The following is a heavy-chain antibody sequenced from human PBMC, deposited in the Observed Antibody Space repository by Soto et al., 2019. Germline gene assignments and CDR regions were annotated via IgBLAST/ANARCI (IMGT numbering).Heavy chain of an antibody. V-gene: IGHV3-48*01. CDR2: ISSSSSTI. CDR3: ARGSSGWYGYFDY. Sequence: EVQLVESGGGLVQPGGSLRLSCAASGFTFSSYSMNWVRQAPGKGLEWVSYISSSSSTIYYADSVKGRFTISRDNAKNSLYLQMNSLRAEDTAVYYCARGSSGWYGYFDYWGQGTLVTVSS. CDR1: GFTFSSYS. J-gene: IGHJ4*02. D-gene: IGHD6-19*01.